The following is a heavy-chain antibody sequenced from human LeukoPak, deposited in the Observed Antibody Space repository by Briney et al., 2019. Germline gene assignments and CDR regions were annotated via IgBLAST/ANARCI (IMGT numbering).Heavy chain of an antibody. CDR2: INHSGST. D-gene: IGHD2-2*01. Sequence: PSETLSLTCAVYGGSFSGYYWSWIRQPPGKGLEWIGEINHSGSTNYNPSLKSRVTISVDTSKNQFSLRLSSVTAADTAVYYCARTPLGIVVGWFDPWGQGTLVTVS. CDR1: GGSFSGYY. V-gene: IGHV4-34*01. CDR3: ARTPLGIVVGWFDP. J-gene: IGHJ5*02.